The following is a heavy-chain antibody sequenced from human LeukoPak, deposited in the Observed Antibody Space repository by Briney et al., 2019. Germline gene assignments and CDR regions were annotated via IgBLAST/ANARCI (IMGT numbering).Heavy chain of an antibody. CDR1: GGSFSGYY. CDR2: INHSGST. D-gene: IGHD6-13*01. J-gene: IGHJ6*03. CDR3: ARVYGPRRGIADRNYYMDV. V-gene: IGHV4-34*01. Sequence: SETLSLTCAVYGGSFSGYYWSWLRQPPGKGLEWIGEINHSGSTNYNPSRKTRATISVDTSKNQFSLKLSSVKAADTAVYYCARVYGPRRGIADRNYYMDVWGKGTTVTVSS.